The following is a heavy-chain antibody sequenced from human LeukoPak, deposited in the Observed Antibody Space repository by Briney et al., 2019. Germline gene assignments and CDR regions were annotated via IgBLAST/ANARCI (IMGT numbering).Heavy chain of an antibody. D-gene: IGHD2-2*01. CDR3: ARGGSHPITTDIVSVPPARWWYYYYYMDV. J-gene: IGHJ6*03. V-gene: IGHV1-2*02. CDR2: INPNSGGT. CDR1: GYTFTGYY. Sequence: ASVKVSCKASGYTFTGYYMHWVRQAPGQGLEWMGWINPNSGGTNYAQKFQGRVTMTRDTSISTAYMELSRLRSDDTAVYYCARGGSHPITTDIVSVPPARWWYYYYYMDVWGKGTTVTVSS.